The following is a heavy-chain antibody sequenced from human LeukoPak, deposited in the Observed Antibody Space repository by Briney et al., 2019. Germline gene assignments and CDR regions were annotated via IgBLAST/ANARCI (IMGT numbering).Heavy chain of an antibody. V-gene: IGHV3-23*01. CDR2: ISGSGGST. J-gene: IGHJ4*02. D-gene: IGHD1-1*01. CDR1: GFTFSRFA. CDR3: ANDLWAGTPGVGY. Sequence: GGSLRLYCAASGFTFSRFAMSWVRQAPGKGLEWVSAISGSGGSTYYADSVKGRFTISRDNSKNTLYLQMNSLRAEDTAVYYCANDLWAGTPGVGYWGQGTLVTVSS.